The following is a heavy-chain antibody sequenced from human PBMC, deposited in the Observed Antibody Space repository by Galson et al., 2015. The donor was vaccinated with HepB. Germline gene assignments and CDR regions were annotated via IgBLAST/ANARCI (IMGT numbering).Heavy chain of an antibody. CDR1: GYSFTSYW. Sequence: QSGAEVKKPGESLKISCKGSGYSFTSYWIGWVRQMPGKGLEWIGIIYPGDSDTRYSPSFQGQVTISIDKSTSTAYLQWNGLKASDTAIYFCARRSTVVSPPDYWGQGTLVTVSS. D-gene: IGHD4-23*01. J-gene: IGHJ4*02. V-gene: IGHV5-51*03. CDR2: IYPGDSDT. CDR3: ARRSTVVSPPDY.